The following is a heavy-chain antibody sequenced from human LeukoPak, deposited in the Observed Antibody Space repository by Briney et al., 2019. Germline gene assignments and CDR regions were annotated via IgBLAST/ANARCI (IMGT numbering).Heavy chain of an antibody. Sequence: SETLSLTCTVSGGSISSYYWSWIRKPAGKGLEWIGRIYTSGSTNYNPALKSRVTISIDTSKNQFSLKLNSVTAADTAVYYCARDRGYSYAFDYRGKGTLVTVSS. CDR2: IYTSGST. J-gene: IGHJ4*02. D-gene: IGHD5-18*01. CDR1: GGSISSYY. V-gene: IGHV4-4*07. CDR3: ARDRGYSYAFDY.